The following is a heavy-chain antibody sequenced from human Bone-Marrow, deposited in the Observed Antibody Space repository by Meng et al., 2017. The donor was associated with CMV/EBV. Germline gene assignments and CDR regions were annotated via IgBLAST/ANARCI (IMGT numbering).Heavy chain of an antibody. Sequence: SLKISCAASGFIFSDHYMDWVRQAPGKGLEWVGRSRNKANRYTTEYAASVKGRFTISRDESKNSLYLQMNSLKTEDTAVYYCTTDPAYLLHIWGQGTMVTV. D-gene: IGHD1-14*01. CDR1: GFIFSDHY. CDR3: TTDPAYLLHI. V-gene: IGHV3-72*01. J-gene: IGHJ3*02. CDR2: SRNKANRYTT.